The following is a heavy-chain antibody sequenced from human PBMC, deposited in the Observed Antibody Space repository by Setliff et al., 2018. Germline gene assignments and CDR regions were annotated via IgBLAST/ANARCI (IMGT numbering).Heavy chain of an antibody. V-gene: IGHV1-18*01. CDR1: GYTFTSYG. CDR3: ARFLEWSRGTYYYYGMDV. D-gene: IGHD3-3*01. Sequence: GASVKVSCKASGYTFTSYGISWVRQTPGQGLEWMGWTSAYNGNTNYAQKLQGRVTMTADTSTSTAYMELRSLRSDDTAVYYCARFLEWSRGTYYYYGMDVWGQGTTVTVSS. CDR2: TSAYNGNT. J-gene: IGHJ6*02.